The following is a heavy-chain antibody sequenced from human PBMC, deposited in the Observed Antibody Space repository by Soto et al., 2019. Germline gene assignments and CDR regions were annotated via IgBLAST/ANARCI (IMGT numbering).Heavy chain of an antibody. V-gene: IGHV1-69*02. CDR3: ARKDEGPGDY. CDR2: IIPILGII. Sequence: QVQLVQSGAEVKKPGSSVKVSCKAFGGTFSRYTISWVRQAPGQGLEWMGRIIPILGIINYAQKFQGRVTITADTSTSTAYMELSSLRSDDTAMYCCARKDEGPGDYWGQGTLVTVSS. J-gene: IGHJ4*02. CDR1: GGTFSRYT.